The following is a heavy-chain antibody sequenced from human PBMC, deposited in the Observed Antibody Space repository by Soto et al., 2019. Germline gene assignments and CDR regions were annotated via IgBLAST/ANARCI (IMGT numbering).Heavy chain of an antibody. V-gene: IGHV4-34*01. CDR3: ARGPHYYYYYMDV. CDR1: GGSFSGYY. Sequence: QVQLQQWGAGLLKPSETLSLTCAVYGGSFSGYYWSWIRQPPGKGLEWIGEINHSGSTNYNPSLKSRVTISVDTSKNQFSLKLSSVTAADTAVYYCARGPHYYYYYMDVWGKGTTVTVSS. J-gene: IGHJ6*03. CDR2: INHSGST.